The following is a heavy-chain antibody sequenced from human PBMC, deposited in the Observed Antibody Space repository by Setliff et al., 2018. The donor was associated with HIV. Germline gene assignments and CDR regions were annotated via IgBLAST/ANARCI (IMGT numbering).Heavy chain of an antibody. CDR2: INHSGNT. Sequence: PSETLSLTCAVYGGSFSGHYWTWIRQPPGKGLEWIGEINHSGNTNYNPSLKSRVIMSVDASKNQFSLRLTSVTAGDTALYYCARVIGWNDASDCWGQGTVVTVSS. J-gene: IGHJ4*02. CDR1: GGSFSGHY. CDR3: ARVIGWNDASDC. D-gene: IGHD1-1*01. V-gene: IGHV4-34*01.